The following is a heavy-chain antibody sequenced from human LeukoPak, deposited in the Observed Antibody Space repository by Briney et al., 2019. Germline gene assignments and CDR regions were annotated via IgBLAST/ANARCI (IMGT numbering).Heavy chain of an antibody. CDR1: GFSISNYW. D-gene: IGHD4-17*01. V-gene: IGHV3-7*01. Sequence: GGSLRLSCAASGFSISNYWMSWVRQGPGKGLEWVASINPDGSAERYVDSVKGRFTISSDNAKNSMYLQMNSLSAEDTALFYCARLFGGVTTFDYWGQGTLVTVSS. CDR2: INPDGSAE. J-gene: IGHJ4*02. CDR3: ARLFGGVTTFDY.